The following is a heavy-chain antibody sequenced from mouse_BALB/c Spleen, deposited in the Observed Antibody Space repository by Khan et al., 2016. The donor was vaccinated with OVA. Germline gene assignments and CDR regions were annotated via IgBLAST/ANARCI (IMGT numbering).Heavy chain of an antibody. V-gene: IGHV2-6-1*01. CDR3: GRQPYYHYNVMDY. J-gene: IGHJ4*01. D-gene: IGHD2-10*01. CDR1: GFSLTNYG. Sequence: VQLQQSGPGLVAPSQSLSNTCTISGFSLTNYGIHWVRQPPGKGLEWLVVIWSDGSTTYNSALKSRLTISKDNSKSQVFLKMNSLQTDDTAMYFCGRQPYYHYNVMDYWGQGTSVTVSS. CDR2: IWSDGST.